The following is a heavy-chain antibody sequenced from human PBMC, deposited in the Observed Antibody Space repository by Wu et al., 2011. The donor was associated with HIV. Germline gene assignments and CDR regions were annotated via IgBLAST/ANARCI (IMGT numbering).Heavy chain of an antibody. D-gene: IGHD3-22*01. CDR2: IIPFFGSA. Sequence: QVQLVQSGAEVQKPGSSVKVSCKASGGSFSSYAISWVRQAPGQGLEWMGRIIPFFGSANYAQQLQGRVTITADKSTSTAYMELSSLRSEDTAVYYCARLGGYYDSSGLGFWGQGTLGHRLL. CDR1: GGSFSSYA. CDR3: ARLGGYYDSSGLGF. V-gene: IGHV1-69*06. J-gene: IGHJ4*02.